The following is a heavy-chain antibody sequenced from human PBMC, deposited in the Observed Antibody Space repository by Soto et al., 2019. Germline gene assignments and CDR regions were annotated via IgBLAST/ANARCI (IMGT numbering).Heavy chain of an antibody. CDR3: ASQIPPAGIFQYLDY. Sequence: PSETMDITSTVSGDSFSSSGYYWGWINKPPGKGLEWIGSIYYSGSTNYNPSLKSRVTISVDTSKNQFSLKLSSVTAADTAVYYCASQIPPAGIFQYLDYRGQGTLVTVSS. V-gene: IGHV4-39*07. CDR1: GDSFSSSGYY. D-gene: IGHD6-13*01. CDR2: IYYSGST. J-gene: IGHJ4*02.